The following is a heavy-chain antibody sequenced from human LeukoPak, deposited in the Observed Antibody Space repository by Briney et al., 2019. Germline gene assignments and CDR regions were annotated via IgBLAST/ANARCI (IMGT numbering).Heavy chain of an antibody. CDR3: ARLATNWFGP. J-gene: IGHJ5*02. CDR2: IYTSGST. V-gene: IGHV4-4*09. CDR1: GGSISSYY. D-gene: IGHD1-26*01. Sequence: SETLSLTCTVSGGSISSYYWSWIRQPPGKGLEWIGYIYTSGSTNYNPSLKSRVTISVDTSKNQFSLKLSSVTAADTAVYYCARLATNWFGPWGQGTLVTVSS.